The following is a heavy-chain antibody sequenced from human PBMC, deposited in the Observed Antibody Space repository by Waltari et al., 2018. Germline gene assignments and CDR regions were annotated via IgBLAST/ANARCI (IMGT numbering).Heavy chain of an antibody. Sequence: EVQLVESGGGLVQPGGSLRLSCAASGFTFSSYWMHWVRQAPGKGLVWVSGISWNSGSIGYADSVKGRFTISRDNAKNSLYLQMNSLRAEDTALYYCAKVREDSSSWYFDYWGQGTLVTVSS. CDR2: ISWNSGSI. J-gene: IGHJ4*02. CDR1: GFTFSSYW. D-gene: IGHD6-13*01. CDR3: AKVREDSSSWYFDY. V-gene: IGHV3-74*01.